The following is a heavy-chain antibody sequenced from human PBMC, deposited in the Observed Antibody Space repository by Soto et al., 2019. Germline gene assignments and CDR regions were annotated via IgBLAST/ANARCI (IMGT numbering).Heavy chain of an antibody. CDR2: ISGSGGST. CDR1: GFTFSSYA. D-gene: IGHD3-10*01. Sequence: GGSLRLSCAASGFTFSSYAMGGVRQAPGKGLEWVSAISGSGGSTYYADSLKGRFTIHRDNSKNTLYLQLNSLRAEDTVVYSCAKTMFRPSDLGSGVAFDLWVQGTTVTVSS. V-gene: IGHV3-23*01. J-gene: IGHJ3*01. CDR3: AKTMFRPSDLGSGVAFDL.